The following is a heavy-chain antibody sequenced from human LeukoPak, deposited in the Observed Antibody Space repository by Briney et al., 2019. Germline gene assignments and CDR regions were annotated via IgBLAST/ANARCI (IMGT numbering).Heavy chain of an antibody. CDR1: GDSVSSNSAT. CDR2: TYYRSKWYN. Sequence: SQTLSLTCAISGDSVSSNSATWTWIRQSPSRGLEWLGRTYYRSKWYNDYAVSVKSRIVINPDTSKNQFSLQLNSVTPEDTAVYYCARRGDTAMVPLGYWGQGTLVTVSS. CDR3: ARRGDTAMVPLGY. J-gene: IGHJ4*02. D-gene: IGHD5-18*01. V-gene: IGHV6-1*01.